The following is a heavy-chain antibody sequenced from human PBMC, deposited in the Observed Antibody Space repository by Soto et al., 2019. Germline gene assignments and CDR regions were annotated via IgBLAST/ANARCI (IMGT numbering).Heavy chain of an antibody. CDR1: GFTFSSYS. Sequence: GGSLRLSCAASGFTFSSYSMNWVRQAPGEGLEWVSSISTSSSYIYYADSVKGRFTISRDNAQNSLYLQMNSLRAEDTAVYYCAIGGGSHPVGAFAIWGQGTMVTVSS. V-gene: IGHV3-21*01. D-gene: IGHD1-26*01. CDR2: ISTSSSYI. CDR3: AIGGGSHPVGAFAI. J-gene: IGHJ3*02.